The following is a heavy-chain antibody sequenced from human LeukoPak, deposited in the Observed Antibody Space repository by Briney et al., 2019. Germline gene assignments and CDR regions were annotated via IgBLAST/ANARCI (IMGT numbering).Heavy chain of an antibody. CDR3: AKTLIRGVARWFDP. J-gene: IGHJ5*02. CDR2: ISGSGGST. V-gene: IGHV3-23*01. D-gene: IGHD3-10*01. Sequence: GGSLRLSCAVSGITLSNYGMSWVRQAPGKGLEWVAGISGSGGSTNYADSVKGRFSISRDNSKNTVYLQMNSLRAEDTAVYYCAKTLIRGVARWFDPWGQGTLVTVSS. CDR1: GITLSNYG.